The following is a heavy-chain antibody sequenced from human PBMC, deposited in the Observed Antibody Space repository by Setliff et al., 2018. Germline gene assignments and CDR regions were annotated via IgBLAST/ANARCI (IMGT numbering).Heavy chain of an antibody. V-gene: IGHV4-39*01. CDR1: GGSISSDSYY. J-gene: IGHJ5*02. CDR3: ARHVDCSGGRCYSLSNWFDP. D-gene: IGHD2-15*01. CDR2: IYYSGNI. Sequence: SETLSLTCTVSGGSISSDSYYWGWIRQPPGKGLERIGSIYYSGNIYYNPSLKSRVTMSVDTSKNQFSLKLRSVTAADTAIYYCARHVDCSGGRCYSLSNWFDPWGPGTLVTVSS.